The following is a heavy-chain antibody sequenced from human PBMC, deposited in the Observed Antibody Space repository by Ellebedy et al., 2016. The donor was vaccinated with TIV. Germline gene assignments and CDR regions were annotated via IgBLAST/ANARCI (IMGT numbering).Heavy chain of an antibody. Sequence: GSLRLSXTVSGGSISTYYWNWIRQPPGKGLEWIGYVSDTGSTNYNPSLKSRVTISVDTSKNYFSLKLSSVTAADTAVYYCTRLYGFWSGYPNFDYWGQGTLVTVSS. CDR3: TRLYGFWSGYPNFDY. J-gene: IGHJ4*02. D-gene: IGHD3-3*01. CDR1: GGSISTYY. CDR2: VSDTGST. V-gene: IGHV4-59*01.